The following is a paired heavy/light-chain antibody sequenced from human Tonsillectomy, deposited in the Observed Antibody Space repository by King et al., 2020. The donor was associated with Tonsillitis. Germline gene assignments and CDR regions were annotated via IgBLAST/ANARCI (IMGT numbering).Light chain of an antibody. Sequence: QSALTQPASVSGSPGQSITISCTGTRSDVGDYNYVSWYQQHPGKAPKLTIYDVTNRPSGVSNRFSGSKSGNTASLTISGLQAEDEADYYCSSYTSSSSVVFGGGTKLTVL. J-gene: IGLJ2*01. CDR3: SSYTSSSSVV. V-gene: IGLV2-14*01. CDR2: DVT. CDR1: RSDVGDYNY.
Heavy chain of an antibody. J-gene: IGHJ6*02. CDR1: GFIFGSYV. D-gene: IGHD3-10*01. CDR2: ISHDGSNK. V-gene: IGHV3-30-3*01. CDR3: ARDGPHLYYYGSGDYYGMDV. Sequence: QVQLVESGGGVVQPGRSLRLSCAASGFIFGSYVMHWVRQAPGKGLEWVAVISHDGSNKYYADSVKGRFTTSRDNSKNTLYLQMNSLRAEDTAVYYCARDGPHLYYYGSGDYYGMDVWGQGTTVTVSS.